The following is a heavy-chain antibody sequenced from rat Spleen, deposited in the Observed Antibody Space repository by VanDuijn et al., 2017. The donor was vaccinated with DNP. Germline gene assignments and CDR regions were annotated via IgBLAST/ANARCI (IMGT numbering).Heavy chain of an antibody. J-gene: IGHJ2*01. CDR2: ILFDANGT. D-gene: IGHD1-6*01. CDR3: ARSNYVYYGSYRYFDY. CDR1: GFTFNTYW. V-gene: IGHV5-58*01. Sequence: EVHLVETGGGLVQPGRSLKLSCVASGFTFNTYWMFWVRQAPGKGLEWVATILFDANGTYYGDSVKGRFTISRDNAKNTQYLQMDSLRSEDTATYYCARSNYVYYGSYRYFDYWGQGVMVTVSS.